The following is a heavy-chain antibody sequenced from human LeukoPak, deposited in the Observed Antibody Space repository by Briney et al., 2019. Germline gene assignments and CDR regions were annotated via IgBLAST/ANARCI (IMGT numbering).Heavy chain of an antibody. J-gene: IGHJ6*02. V-gene: IGHV3-74*01. CDR1: GFTFSSYW. CDR3: ARGGHCSSTSCPHEWYYYYGMDV. D-gene: IGHD2-2*01. CDR2: INSDGSST. Sequence: GGSLRLSCAASGFTFSSYWVHWVRQAPGKGLVWVSRINSDGSSTSYADSVKGRFTISRDNAKNTLYLQMNSLRAEDTAVYYCARGGHCSSTSCPHEWYYYYGMDVWGQGTTVTVSS.